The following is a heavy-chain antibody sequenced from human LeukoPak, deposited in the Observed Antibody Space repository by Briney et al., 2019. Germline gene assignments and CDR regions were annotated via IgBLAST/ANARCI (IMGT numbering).Heavy chain of an antibody. D-gene: IGHD3-3*01. V-gene: IGHV3-33*01. CDR3: ARDGPHYDIDY. J-gene: IGHJ4*02. Sequence: PGGSLRLSCAASGFAFSRYGMHWFRQAPGKGLEWVAIIYSDGTNKYYADFVKGRFTISRENSKNMLYLQVNSLRAEDTGVYYCARDGPHYDIDYWGQGTLVTVSS. CDR2: IYSDGTNK. CDR1: GFAFSRYG.